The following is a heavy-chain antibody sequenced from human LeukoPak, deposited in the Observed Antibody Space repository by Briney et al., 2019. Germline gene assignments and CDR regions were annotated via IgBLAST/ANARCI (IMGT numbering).Heavy chain of an antibody. J-gene: IGHJ4*02. D-gene: IGHD6-19*01. CDR2: IYYSGST. Sequence: SETLSLTCTVSGGSISSYYWSWIRQPPGKELEWIGYIYYSGSTNYNPSLKSRVTISVDTSKNQFSLKLSSVTAADTAVYYCVAGQEDDFGYWGQGTLVTVSS. V-gene: IGHV4-59*08. CDR3: VAGQEDDFGY. CDR1: GGSISSYY.